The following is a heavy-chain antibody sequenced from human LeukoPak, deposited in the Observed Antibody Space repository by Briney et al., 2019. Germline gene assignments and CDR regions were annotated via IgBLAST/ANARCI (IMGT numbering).Heavy chain of an antibody. CDR1: GFTFSSYW. V-gene: IGHV3-7*01. CDR3: ARALGYTYAFDI. CDR2: IKQDGSEK. Sequence: GGSLRLSCAASGFTFSSYWMTWVRQAPGRGLEWVANIKQDGSEKLYVDSVKGRFAISRDNAKNSLYLQMDSLRAEDTAVYYCARALGYTYAFDIWGQGTMVTVSS. D-gene: IGHD3-16*02. J-gene: IGHJ3*02.